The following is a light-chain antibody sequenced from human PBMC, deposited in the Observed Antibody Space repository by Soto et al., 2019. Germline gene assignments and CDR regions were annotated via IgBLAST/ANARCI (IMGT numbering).Light chain of an antibody. Sequence: IVMTQSPATLSVSPGERATLSCRASERLSSVYLAWYQQRPGQPPRLLIYGASNRATGIPDRFSGSGSGTDFTLIINRLEPEDVAIYYCQQYGGSPRITFGQGTRLEIK. CDR2: GAS. CDR3: QQYGGSPRIT. CDR1: ERLSSVY. V-gene: IGKV3-20*01. J-gene: IGKJ5*01.